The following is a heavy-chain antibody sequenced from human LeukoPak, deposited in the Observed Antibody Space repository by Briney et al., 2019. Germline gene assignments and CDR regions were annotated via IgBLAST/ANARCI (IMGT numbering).Heavy chain of an antibody. J-gene: IGHJ4*02. D-gene: IGHD2-8*01. CDR3: SRENGAFSPFGY. Sequence: ASETLSLTCGVSGGSISNTNWWSWVRQPPGQGQEWIGEISLTGLTHYNPSLESRVTVSLDKSKNQLSLNLTSVTAADTAVYYCSRENGAFSPFGYWGQGTLVTVLS. CDR2: ISLTGLT. CDR1: GGSISNTNW. V-gene: IGHV4-4*02.